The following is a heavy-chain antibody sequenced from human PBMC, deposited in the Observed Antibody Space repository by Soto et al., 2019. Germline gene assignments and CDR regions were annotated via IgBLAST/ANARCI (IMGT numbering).Heavy chain of an antibody. CDR2: IYYSGST. J-gene: IGHJ3*02. Sequence: KSSETLSLTCTVSGGSISSYYWSWIRQPPGKGLEWVGYIYYSGSTNYNPSLKSRVTMSVDTSQNKFCLKLRSVNAADTAAYYCASSGGNSEDAFDIWGQGTMVTVSS. V-gene: IGHV4-59*01. CDR1: GGSISSYY. D-gene: IGHD2-21*02. CDR3: ASSGGNSEDAFDI.